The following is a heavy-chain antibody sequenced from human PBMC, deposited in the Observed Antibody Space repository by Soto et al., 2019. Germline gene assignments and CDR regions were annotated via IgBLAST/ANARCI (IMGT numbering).Heavy chain of an antibody. D-gene: IGHD2-15*01. V-gene: IGHV3-33*01. J-gene: IGHJ4*02. CDR2: IWYDGSNK. CDR1: GFTFSSYG. Sequence: GGSLRLACAASGFTFSSYGMHWVRQAPGKGLEWVAVIWYDGSNKYYADSVKGRFTISRDNSKNTLYLQMNSLRAEDTAVYYCARDPRLYCSGGSCYNGVLFEYWGQGTLVTVSS. CDR3: ARDPRLYCSGGSCYNGVLFEY.